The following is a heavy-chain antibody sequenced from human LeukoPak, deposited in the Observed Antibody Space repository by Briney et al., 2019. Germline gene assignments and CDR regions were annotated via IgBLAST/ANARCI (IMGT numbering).Heavy chain of an antibody. CDR3: ARHSHVGPYYFDF. Sequence: WETLSLTCTVSGGSISRYYWSWIRQPPGKGLEWIGYIYTSGSTNYNPSLKSRVTISVDTSKNQFSLKLGSVTAADTAVYYCARHSHVGPYYFDFWGQGTLVTVSS. CDR2: IYTSGST. CDR1: GGSISRYY. D-gene: IGHD1-26*01. V-gene: IGHV4-4*09. J-gene: IGHJ4*02.